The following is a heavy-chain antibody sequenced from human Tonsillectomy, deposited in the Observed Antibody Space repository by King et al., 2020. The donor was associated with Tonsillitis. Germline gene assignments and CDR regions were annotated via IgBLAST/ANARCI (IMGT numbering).Heavy chain of an antibody. D-gene: IGHD3-10*01. V-gene: IGHV3-30*02. Sequence: VQLVESGGGVVQPGGSLRLSCAASGFTFSDYGMHWVRQAPGKGLEGVSFIRYDGSNKYYADSVKGRFTISRDNSKNTLYLQINSLRAEDAAVYYCAKDLRGHFDYWGQGTLVTVSS. J-gene: IGHJ4*02. CDR1: GFTFSDYG. CDR3: AKDLRGHFDY. CDR2: IRYDGSNK.